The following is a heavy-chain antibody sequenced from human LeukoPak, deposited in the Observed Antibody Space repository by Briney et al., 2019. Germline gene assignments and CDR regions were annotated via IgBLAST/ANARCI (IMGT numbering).Heavy chain of an antibody. Sequence: SETLSLTCTVSGDSINSLDLWSWVRQPPGKGLEWIGEMYLSGTTHSNLSVKSRVTISVDTSKNQFSLKLSSVTAADTAVYYCARHGSFTYYYDSSGLYYFDYWGQGTLVTVSS. D-gene: IGHD3-22*01. J-gene: IGHJ4*02. CDR3: ARHGSFTYYYDSSGLYYFDY. V-gene: IGHV4-4*02. CDR1: GDSINSLDL. CDR2: MYLSGTT.